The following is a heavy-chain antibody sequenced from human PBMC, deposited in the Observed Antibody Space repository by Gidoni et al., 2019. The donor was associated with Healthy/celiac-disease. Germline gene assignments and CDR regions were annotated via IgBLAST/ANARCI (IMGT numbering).Heavy chain of an antibody. CDR2: ISGSGGST. J-gene: IGHJ3*01. CDR1: VFTFNISA. CDR3: AKDAVDIVVVPAAIDTFDV. V-gene: IGHV3-23*01. Sequence: EVQLLESGGGLVQPGWSLRLYCCAPVFTFNISAMNWVRPAPGKGLEWVSVISGSGGSTYYADAVKGRFTISRDNSKNTRYLQMNSLRAEDTAVYYCAKDAVDIVVVPAAIDTFDVWGQGTMVTVSS. D-gene: IGHD2-2*01.